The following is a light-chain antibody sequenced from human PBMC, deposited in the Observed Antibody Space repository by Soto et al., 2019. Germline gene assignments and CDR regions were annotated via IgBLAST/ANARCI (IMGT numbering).Light chain of an antibody. CDR1: SSDVGSYNL. J-gene: IGLJ3*02. Sequence: QCALTQPASVSGSPGQSITISCTGTSSDVGSYNLVSWYQQHPGKAPKLMIYEGSKRPSGVSNRFSGSKSGNTASLTISGLQAEDEADYYCCSYAGSSTFPWVFGGGTKLTVL. CDR3: CSYAGSSTFPWV. V-gene: IGLV2-23*03. CDR2: EGS.